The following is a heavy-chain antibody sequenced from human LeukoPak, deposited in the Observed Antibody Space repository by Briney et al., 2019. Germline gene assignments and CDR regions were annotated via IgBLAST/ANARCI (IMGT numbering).Heavy chain of an antibody. Sequence: GGSLRLSCAASGFTFSSYAMSWVRQAPGKGLEWVSAISGSGGSTYYADSVKGRFTISRDNSKNTLYLQMNSLRAEDTVVYYCAKAPLRCSSTSCYSEFQHWGQGTLVTVSS. CDR3: AKAPLRCSSTSCYSEFQH. CDR1: GFTFSSYA. V-gene: IGHV3-23*01. J-gene: IGHJ1*01. D-gene: IGHD2-2*01. CDR2: ISGSGGST.